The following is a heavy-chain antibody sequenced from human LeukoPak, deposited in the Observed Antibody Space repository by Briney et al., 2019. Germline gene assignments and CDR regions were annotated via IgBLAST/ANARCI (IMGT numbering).Heavy chain of an antibody. D-gene: IGHD6-13*01. CDR3: VRVRDSSNWYVFDV. CDR1: GFTFSTYP. CDR2: ISYDESNK. J-gene: IGHJ3*01. Sequence: GGSLRLACAASGFTFSTYPMYWLRQAPGKGLEWVAVISYDESNKYYADSVKGRFTVSRDNSKNTLSLQMNSLRAEDTAVYYCVRVRDSSNWYVFDVWGQGTMVTVSS. V-gene: IGHV3-30*04.